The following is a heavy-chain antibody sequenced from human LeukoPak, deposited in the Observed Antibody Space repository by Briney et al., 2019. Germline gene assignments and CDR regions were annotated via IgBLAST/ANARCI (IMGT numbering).Heavy chain of an antibody. CDR1: GFTVSYNY. Sequence: GGSLRLSCAASGFTVSYNYMSWVRQAPGKGLEWVSVIYSGGSTYYADSVKGRFTISRDNSKNTLYFQMNSLRAEDTAVYYCTSTPPRYLGYFDYWGQGTLVTVSS. CDR2: IYSGGST. V-gene: IGHV3-53*01. J-gene: IGHJ4*02. D-gene: IGHD3-9*01. CDR3: TSTPPRYLGYFDY.